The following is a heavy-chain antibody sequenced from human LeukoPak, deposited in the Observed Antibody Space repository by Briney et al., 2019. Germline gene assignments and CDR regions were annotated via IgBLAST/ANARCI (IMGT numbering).Heavy chain of an antibody. D-gene: IGHD6-19*01. Sequence: GGSLRLSCAASGFTFSDYYMSWIRQAPGKGLEWVSYISSSGSTIYYADSVKGRFTISRDNAKNSLYLQMDSLRAEDTAVYYCARDPAVAGTAFDIWGQGTMVTVSS. V-gene: IGHV3-11*01. J-gene: IGHJ3*02. CDR3: ARDPAVAGTAFDI. CDR2: ISSSGSTI. CDR1: GFTFSDYY.